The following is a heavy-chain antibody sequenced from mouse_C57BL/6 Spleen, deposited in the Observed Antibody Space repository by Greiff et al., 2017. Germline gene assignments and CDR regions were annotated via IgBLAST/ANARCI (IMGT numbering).Heavy chain of an antibody. CDR3: AREGDFDYGNYDAMDY. J-gene: IGHJ4*01. Sequence: VQLQQSDAELVKPGASVKISCKASGYTFTDHTIHWMKQRPEQGLEWIGYIYPRNGSTKYNEKFKGKATLTADKSSSTAYMQLNSLTSEDSAVYFCAREGDFDYGNYDAMDYWGKGTSVTVSS. CDR2: IYPRNGST. V-gene: IGHV1-78*01. CDR1: GYTFTDHT. D-gene: IGHD2-1*01.